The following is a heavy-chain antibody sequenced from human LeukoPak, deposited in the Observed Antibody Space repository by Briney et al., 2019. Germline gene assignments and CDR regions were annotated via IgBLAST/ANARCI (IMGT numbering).Heavy chain of an antibody. CDR3: ARESRGYSYGYYYYYGMDV. V-gene: IGHV4-59*01. CDR2: IYYSGST. D-gene: IGHD5-18*01. Sequence: SETLSLTCTVSGGSISSYYWSWIRQPPGKGLEWIGYIYYSGSTNYNPSLKSRVTISVDTSKNQFSPKLSSVTAADTAVYYCARESRGYSYGYYYYYGMDVWGQGTTVTVSS. CDR1: GGSISSYY. J-gene: IGHJ6*02.